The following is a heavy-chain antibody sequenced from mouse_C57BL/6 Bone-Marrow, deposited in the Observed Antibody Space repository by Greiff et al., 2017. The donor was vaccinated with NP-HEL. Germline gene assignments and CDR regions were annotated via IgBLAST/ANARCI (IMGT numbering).Heavy chain of an antibody. J-gene: IGHJ4*01. D-gene: IGHD2-4*01. CDR3: TTRLRQAMDY. V-gene: IGHV14-4*01. Sequence: VQLKESGAELVRPGASVKLSCTASGFNIKDDYMHWVKQRPEQGLEWIGWIDPENGDTEYASKVQGKATITADTSSNTAYLQLSSLTSEDTAVYYCTTRLRQAMDYWGQGTSVTVSS. CDR1: GFNIKDDY. CDR2: IDPENGDT.